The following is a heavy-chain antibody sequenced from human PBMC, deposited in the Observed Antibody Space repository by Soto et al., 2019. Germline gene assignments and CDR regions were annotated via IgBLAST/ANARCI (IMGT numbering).Heavy chain of an antibody. CDR1: GYTFTGDY. CDR3: ARVMRYCSGGSCPTGVDL. CDR2: INPNSGGT. J-gene: IGHJ5*02. D-gene: IGHD2-15*01. V-gene: IGHV1-2*02. Sequence: ASVKVSCKASGYTFTGDYMHWVRQAPGQGLEWMGWINPNSGGTNYAQKFQGRVTMTRDTSISTAYMELSRLRSGDTAVYYCARVMRYCSGGSCPTGVDLWGQRTLVTV.